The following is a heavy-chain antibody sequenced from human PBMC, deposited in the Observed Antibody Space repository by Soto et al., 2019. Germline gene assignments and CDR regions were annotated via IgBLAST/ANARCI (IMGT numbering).Heavy chain of an antibody. CDR3: TTAGLEHYKYRWTWYHYGMDV. D-gene: IGHD2-2*01. J-gene: IGHJ6*02. Sequence: GGSLRLSCAASGFTFSNAWMNWVRQAPGKGLEWVGRIKSKTDGGTTDYAAPVKGRFTISRDDSKNTLYLQMNSLKTEDTAVYYCTTAGLEHYKYRWTWYHYGMDVWGQGTTVTVSS. CDR1: GFTFSNAW. V-gene: IGHV3-15*07. CDR2: IKSKTDGGTT.